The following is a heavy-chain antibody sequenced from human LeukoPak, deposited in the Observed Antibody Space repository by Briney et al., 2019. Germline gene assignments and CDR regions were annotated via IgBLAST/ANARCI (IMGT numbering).Heavy chain of an antibody. Sequence: PSQTLSLTCTVSGGSISSGGHFWSWIRQHPGKGLEWIGYIYYSGSTYYNPSLKSRVTISVDTSKNQFSLKLSSVTAADTAVYYCARISSSWSDAFDIWGQGTMVTVSS. V-gene: IGHV4-31*03. CDR3: ARISSSWSDAFDI. CDR1: GGSISSGGHF. J-gene: IGHJ3*02. CDR2: IYYSGST. D-gene: IGHD6-13*01.